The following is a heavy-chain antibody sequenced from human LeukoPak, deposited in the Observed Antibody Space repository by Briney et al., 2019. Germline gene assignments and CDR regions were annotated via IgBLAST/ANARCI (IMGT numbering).Heavy chain of an antibody. D-gene: IGHD5-18*01. Sequence: PGGSLRLSCAASVFPFSSYGMHWVHQAPGKGLEWVALISYDGSNKYYADSVKGRFTISRDNSKNTLYLQMNSLRAEDAAVYYCAKDLVQLWPPDAFDIWGQGTMVTVSS. CDR2: ISYDGSNK. CDR3: AKDLVQLWPPDAFDI. CDR1: VFPFSSYG. V-gene: IGHV3-30*18. J-gene: IGHJ3*02.